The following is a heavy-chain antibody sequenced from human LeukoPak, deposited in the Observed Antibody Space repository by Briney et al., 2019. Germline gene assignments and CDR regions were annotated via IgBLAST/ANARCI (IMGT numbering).Heavy chain of an antibody. D-gene: IGHD1-1*01. CDR2: IEPDGSGK. CDR3: ARGATDVTRWFDP. J-gene: IGHJ5*02. Sequence: GGSLRLSCGASGFNFRGYWMSWVRQAPGKGLEWVANIEPDGSGKYYEDSVKGRFTISRDNAKKSLYLQMNSLRAEDTAVYYCARGATDVTRWFDPWGQGARVTVSS. V-gene: IGHV3-7*01. CDR1: GFNFRGYW.